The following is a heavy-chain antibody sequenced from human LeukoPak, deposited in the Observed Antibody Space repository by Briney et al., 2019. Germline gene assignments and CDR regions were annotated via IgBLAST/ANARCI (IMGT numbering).Heavy chain of an antibody. V-gene: IGHV4-59*01. J-gene: IGHJ6*03. CDR1: GYSISSYY. D-gene: IGHD6-19*01. Sequence: SETLSLTCTVSGYSISSYYWSWIRQPPGKGLEWIGYIYYSGSTNYNPSLKSRVTISVDTSKNQFSLKLSSVTAADTAMYYCARSTGWRRLPYQYYYMDVWGKGTTVTVSS. CDR2: IYYSGST. CDR3: ARSTGWRRLPYQYYYMDV.